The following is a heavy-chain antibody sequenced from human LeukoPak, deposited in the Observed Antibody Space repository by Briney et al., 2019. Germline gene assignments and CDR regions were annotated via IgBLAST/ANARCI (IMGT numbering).Heavy chain of an antibody. CDR1: GGSFSGYY. V-gene: IGHV4-34*01. CDR2: INHSGST. J-gene: IGHJ4*02. CDR3: AVAAVAGISDY. Sequence: SETLSLTCAVYGGSFSGYYWSWIRQPPGKGLEWIGEINHSGSTNYNPSLKSRVTISVDTSKNQFSLKLSSVTAADTAVYYCAVAAVAGISDYWGQGTLVTVSS. D-gene: IGHD6-19*01.